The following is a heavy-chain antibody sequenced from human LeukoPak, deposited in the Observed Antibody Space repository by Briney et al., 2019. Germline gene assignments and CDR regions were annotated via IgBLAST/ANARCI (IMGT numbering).Heavy chain of an antibody. V-gene: IGHV6-1*01. CDR3: AKSGSYLEYLQH. CDR2: TYYRSRWHN. CDR1: WDSVSGNIAT. J-gene: IGHJ1*01. D-gene: IGHD1-26*01. Sequence: SQTLSLTCAISWDSVSGNIATWSWIRQSPSRGLEWLGRTYYRSRWHNVYAESVRSRITINPDTSKNQFSLLLNSVTPEDTAVYYCAKSGSYLEYLQHWGQGTPVTVSS.